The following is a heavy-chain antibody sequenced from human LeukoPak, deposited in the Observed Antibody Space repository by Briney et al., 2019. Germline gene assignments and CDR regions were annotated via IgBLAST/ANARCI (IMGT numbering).Heavy chain of an antibody. D-gene: IGHD1-26*01. CDR3: ARGGNGSRNWLHP. J-gene: IGHJ5*02. CDR1: GGSFSGYY. CDR2: INHSGST. V-gene: IGHV4-34*01. Sequence: SETLSLTCAVYGGSFSGYYWSWIRQPPGKGLEWIGEINHSGSTNYNPSLKSRVTISVDTSKNQFSLKLSSVTAADTAVYYCARGGNGSRNWLHPWGQGTLVTVSS.